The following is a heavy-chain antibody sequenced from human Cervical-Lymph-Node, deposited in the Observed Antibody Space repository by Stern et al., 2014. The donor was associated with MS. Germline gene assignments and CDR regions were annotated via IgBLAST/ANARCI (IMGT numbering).Heavy chain of an antibody. J-gene: IGHJ5*02. CDR1: GITFSHSA. V-gene: IGHV1-58*01. CDR2: VVDLNGDT. D-gene: IGHD5-18*01. Sequence: QLVESGPEVKKPGTSVKVSCKASGITFSHSAVQWLRQARGQRLEWIGWVVDLNGDTNYAQSFQERVTITRDMSTSTVYMELRSLRSEDTAVYYCASERYTYYDDQRPPGGFGPGGQGTLVTVSS. CDR3: ASERYTYYDDQRPPGGFGP.